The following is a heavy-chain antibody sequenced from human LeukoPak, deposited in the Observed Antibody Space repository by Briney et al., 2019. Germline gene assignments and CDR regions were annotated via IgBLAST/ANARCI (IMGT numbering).Heavy chain of an antibody. CDR3: ARVDREAVAGTGDY. J-gene: IGHJ4*02. CDR1: GFSFNDYA. Sequence: GGSLRLSCAASGFSFNDYAMSWVRQAPGKGLEWVSGINWSGGSTGYADSVKGRFTISRDNAKNSLYLQMNSLGAEDTALYYCARVDREAVAGTGDYWGQGTLVTVSS. D-gene: IGHD6-19*01. CDR2: INWSGGST. V-gene: IGHV3-20*04.